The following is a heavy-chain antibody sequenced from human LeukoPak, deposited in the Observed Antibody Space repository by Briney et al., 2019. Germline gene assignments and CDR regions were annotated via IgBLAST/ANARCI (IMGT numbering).Heavy chain of an antibody. D-gene: IGHD6-13*01. CDR2: IYYSGST. J-gene: IGHJ5*02. Sequence: SETLSLTCTVSGGSISSYYWSWIRQPPGKGLEWIGYIYYSGSTNYNPSLKSRVTISVDTSKNQFSLKLSSVTAADTAVYYCARSSRPGYSSSWYPQIWFDPWGQGTLVTVSS. CDR1: GGSISSYY. V-gene: IGHV4-59*01. CDR3: ARSSRPGYSSSWYPQIWFDP.